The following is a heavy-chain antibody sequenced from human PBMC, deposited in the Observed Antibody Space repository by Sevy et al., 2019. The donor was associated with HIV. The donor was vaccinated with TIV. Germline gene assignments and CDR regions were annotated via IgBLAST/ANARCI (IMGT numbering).Heavy chain of an antibody. Sequence: GGSLRLSCAASGFTFSSYSMNWVRQAPGNGLEWVSSISSSSSYIYYADSVKGRFTISRDNAKNSLYLQMNSLRAEDTAVYYCARDQVGATTDFDYWGQGTLVTVSS. V-gene: IGHV3-21*01. CDR2: ISSSSSYI. D-gene: IGHD1-26*01. J-gene: IGHJ4*02. CDR3: ARDQVGATTDFDY. CDR1: GFTFSSYS.